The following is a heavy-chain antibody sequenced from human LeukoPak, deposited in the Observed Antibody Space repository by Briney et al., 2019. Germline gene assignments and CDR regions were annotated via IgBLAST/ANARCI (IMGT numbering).Heavy chain of an antibody. J-gene: IGHJ4*02. CDR2: INHSGSTS. V-gene: IGHV4-34*01. D-gene: IGHD2-2*01. Sequence: KPSETLSLTCAVYGESFSGYFWNWIRQPPGKGLEWIGEINHSGSTSNHNPSLKSRVTMSVDTSKNQFSLKLSSVTAADTAVYYCARDLVVPAYFDYWGQGTLVTVSS. CDR3: ARDLVVPAYFDY. CDR1: GESFSGYF.